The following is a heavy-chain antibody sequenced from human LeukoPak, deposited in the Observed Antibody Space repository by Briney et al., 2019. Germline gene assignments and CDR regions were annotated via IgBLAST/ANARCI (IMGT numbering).Heavy chain of an antibody. CDR1: GFTFSSYA. J-gene: IGHJ4*02. CDR2: ISDSGDST. V-gene: IGHV3-23*01. D-gene: IGHD5-12*01. CDR3: AKEGIDGSGYDLDY. Sequence: GGSLRLSCVASGFTFSSYAVNWVRQAPGKGLDWVSGISDSGDSTYYADSVKGRFTISRDISKNTLYLQMTSLRAEDTAVYYCAKEGIDGSGYDLDYWGQGTRVIVSS.